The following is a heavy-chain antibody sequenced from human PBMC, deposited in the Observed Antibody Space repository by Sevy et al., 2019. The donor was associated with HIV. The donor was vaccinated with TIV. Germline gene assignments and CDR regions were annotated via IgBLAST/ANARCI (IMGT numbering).Heavy chain of an antibody. CDR1: GFTFDDYA. CDR3: AKRRVQSGLSGGGANYGWDV. V-gene: IGHV3-9*01. D-gene: IGHD2-8*02. CDR2: IYWDSDSV. Sequence: GGSLRLSCAASGFTFDDYAMHWVRQAPGKGLEWVSGIYWDSDSVGYADSVKGRFTISRDNSRNTLYLQMNSLRAEDTAVYYCAKRRVQSGLSGGGANYGWDVCGQGTTVTVSS. J-gene: IGHJ6*02.